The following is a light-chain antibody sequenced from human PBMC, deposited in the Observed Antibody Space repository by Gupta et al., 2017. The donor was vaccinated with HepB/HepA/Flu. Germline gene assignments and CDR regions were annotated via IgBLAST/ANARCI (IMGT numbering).Light chain of an antibody. V-gene: IGKV3-11*01. CDR2: DAS. CDR3: QQRSDWHPFT. J-gene: IGKJ3*01. Sequence: EIVLTQSPATLSLSPGERATLSCRASQSVSSFLAWYQQKPGQAPRLLIYDASNRDTGIPARFSGSGSGTDFTLTISSREPEDFAGYYCQQRSDWHPFTFGPGTKVDVK. CDR1: QSVSSF.